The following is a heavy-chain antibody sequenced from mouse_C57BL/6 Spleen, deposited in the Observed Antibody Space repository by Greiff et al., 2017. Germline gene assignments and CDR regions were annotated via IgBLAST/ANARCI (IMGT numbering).Heavy chain of an antibody. CDR3: ASRAIYDGYAMDY. V-gene: IGHV5-17*01. J-gene: IGHJ4*01. CDR2: ISSGSSTI. Sequence: EVQRVESGGGLVKPGGSLKLSCAASGFTFSDYGMHWVRQAPEKGLEWVAYISSGSSTIYYADTVKGRFTISRDNAKNTLFLQMTSLRSEDTAMYYCASRAIYDGYAMDYWGQGTSVTVSS. CDR1: GFTFSDYG. D-gene: IGHD2-3*01.